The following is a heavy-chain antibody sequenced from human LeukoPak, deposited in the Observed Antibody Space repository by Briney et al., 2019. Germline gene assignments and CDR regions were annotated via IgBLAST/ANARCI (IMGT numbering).Heavy chain of an antibody. Sequence: GGSLRLSCAASEFTFSTYMMNWVRQAPGEGLEWVSCISGRRDYIYYADSVKGRFTISRDNARNSLYLQMNGLRAEDTAVYYCTRDRMPSPERLGAFDIWGQGTMVTVSS. D-gene: IGHD6-25*01. CDR3: TRDRMPSPERLGAFDI. CDR2: ISGRRDYI. J-gene: IGHJ3*02. V-gene: IGHV3-21*06. CDR1: EFTFSTYM.